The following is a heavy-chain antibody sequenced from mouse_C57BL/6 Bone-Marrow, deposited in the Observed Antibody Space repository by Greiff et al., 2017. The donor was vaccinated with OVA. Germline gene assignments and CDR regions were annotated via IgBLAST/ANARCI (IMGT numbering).Heavy chain of an antibody. J-gene: IGHJ1*03. CDR3: TTGYFDV. CDR1: GFNIKDDY. V-gene: IGHV14-4*01. Sequence: EVQLQQSGAELVRPGASVKLSCTASGFNIKDDYMHWVKQRPEQGLEWIGWIDPENGDTEYASKFQGKASITADTSSNTAYLQLSSLTSEDTAVYYCTTGYFDVWGTGTTVTVSS. CDR2: IDPENGDT.